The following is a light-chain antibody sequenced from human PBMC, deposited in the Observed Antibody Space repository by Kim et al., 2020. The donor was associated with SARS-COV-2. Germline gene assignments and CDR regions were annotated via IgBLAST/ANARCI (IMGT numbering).Light chain of an antibody. CDR3: QQYGNSRT. J-gene: IGKJ1*01. CDR1: QSVSSNY. Sequence: EIVLTQSPGTLSLSPGERGTLSCRASQSVSSNYLAWYQQKPGQAPMLLFYGASSRATSIPDRFSSSWSATDFTITINRLEAEDSAVYYYQQYGNSRTFGEGTKVDIK. CDR2: GAS. V-gene: IGKV3-20*01.